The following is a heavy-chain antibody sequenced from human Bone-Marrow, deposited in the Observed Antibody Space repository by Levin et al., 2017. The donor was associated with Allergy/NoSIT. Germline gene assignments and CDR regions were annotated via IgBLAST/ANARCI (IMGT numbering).Heavy chain of an antibody. CDR2: ISWDSSIK. CDR3: TKDVHYLSSPTSAS. Sequence: GESLKISCAASGFTFRDYTMHWVRQAPGKGLEWVSLISWDSSIKYYADSVKGRFTISRDNSENSLYLQMSSLRTEDTGLYYCTKDVHYLSSPTSASWGQGTLVSVSS. CDR1: GFTFRDYT. J-gene: IGHJ5*02. V-gene: IGHV3-43*01. D-gene: IGHD6-6*01.